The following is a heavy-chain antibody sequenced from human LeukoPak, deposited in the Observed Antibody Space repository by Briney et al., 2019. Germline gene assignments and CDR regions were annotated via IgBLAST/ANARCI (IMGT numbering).Heavy chain of an antibody. V-gene: IGHV3-23*01. J-gene: IGHJ4*02. D-gene: IGHD3-22*01. CDR3: AKVEYYYDSSGYYFGAFDY. Sequence: GGSLRLSCAASGFTFSSYAMSWVRQAPGKGLEWVSAISGSGGSTYYADSVKGRFTISRDNSKNTLYLQMNSLRAEDTAVYYCAKVEYYYDSSGYYFGAFDYWGQGTLVTVSS. CDR1: GFTFSSYA. CDR2: ISGSGGST.